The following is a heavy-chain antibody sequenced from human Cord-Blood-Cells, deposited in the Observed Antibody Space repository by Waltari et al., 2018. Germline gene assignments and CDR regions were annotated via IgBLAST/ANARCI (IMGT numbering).Heavy chain of an antibody. D-gene: IGHD3-10*01. CDR1: GLTARTNY. V-gene: IGHV3-53*01. J-gene: IGHJ4*02. CDR2: IYSGGST. CDR3: ARGWFGEFDY. Sequence: EVQLVESGGRLIQPGGSLRLSCAAFGLTARTNYLSWVRQAPGKGLEWVSVIYSGGSTYYADSVKGRFTISRDKSKNTLYLQMNSLRAEDTAVYYCARGWFGEFDYWGQGTLVTVSS.